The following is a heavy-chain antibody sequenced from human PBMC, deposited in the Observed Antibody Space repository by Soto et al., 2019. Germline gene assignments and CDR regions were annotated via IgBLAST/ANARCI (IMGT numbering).Heavy chain of an antibody. V-gene: IGHV4-59*08. J-gene: IGHJ5*02. CDR2: IYYSGST. CDR3: SRHLTSSWYSFDP. CDR1: GGSISSYY. Sequence: SSETXSLTCTVSGGSISSYYWSWIRQPPGKGLEWIGYIYYSGSTNYNPSLKSRVTISVDTSKNQFSLKLSSVTAADTAVYYCSRHLTSSWYSFDPWRQAILLTV. D-gene: IGHD6-13*01.